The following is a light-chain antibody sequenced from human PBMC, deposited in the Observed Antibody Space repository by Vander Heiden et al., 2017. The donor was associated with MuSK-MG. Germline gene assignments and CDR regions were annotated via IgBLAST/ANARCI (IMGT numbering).Light chain of an antibody. Sequence: QSALTQPRSVSGSPGQSVTISCTGASIDVGGYNYVSWYQQHPGKAPKLMIYDVSKRPSGVPDHFSGSKSGNTASLTISGLQAEDEADYYCCSYAGTYTFVFGTGTKVTVL. CDR1: SIDVGGYNY. V-gene: IGLV2-11*01. CDR3: CSYAGTYTFV. J-gene: IGLJ1*01. CDR2: DVS.